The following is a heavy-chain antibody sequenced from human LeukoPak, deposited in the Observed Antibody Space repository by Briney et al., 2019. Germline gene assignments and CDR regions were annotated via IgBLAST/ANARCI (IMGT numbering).Heavy chain of an antibody. V-gene: IGHV3-23*01. D-gene: IGHD3-10*01. CDR3: ARDHRGSGSRYYYYYMDV. CDR2: ISGSGGST. Sequence: GGSLRLSCAASGFTFSSYGMSWVSQAPGKGLEWVSAISGSGGSTYYADSVKGRFTISRDNSKNTLYLQMNSLRAEDTAVYYCARDHRGSGSRYYYYYMDVWGKGTTVTISS. J-gene: IGHJ6*03. CDR1: GFTFSSYG.